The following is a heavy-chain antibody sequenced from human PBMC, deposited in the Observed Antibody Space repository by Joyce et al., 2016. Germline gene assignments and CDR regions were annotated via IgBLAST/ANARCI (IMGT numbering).Heavy chain of an antibody. Sequence: QVHPVQSGTEVKKPGASLTISCKASGHTFDNCFLHWVRQAPGQGLTWMGLVNASDGLTTYSHRFQGRLTLTRDASTTAVKLALTGHTKDDTATYFCAFCTGGRSGCLEGFDIWGPGTVVTVSS. CDR2: VNASDGLT. CDR3: AFCTGGRSGCLEGFDI. V-gene: IGHV1-46*02. D-gene: IGHD2-8*02. J-gene: IGHJ3*02. CDR1: GHTFDNCF.